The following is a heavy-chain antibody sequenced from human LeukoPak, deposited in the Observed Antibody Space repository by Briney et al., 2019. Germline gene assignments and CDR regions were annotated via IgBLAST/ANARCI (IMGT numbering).Heavy chain of an antibody. CDR3: ARDWGYYDYVWGSYRTGAGVDY. CDR1: GFTFSSYW. J-gene: IGHJ4*02. V-gene: IGHV3-7*01. Sequence: GGSLRLSCTPSGFTFSSYWMSWVRQAPGKGLEWVANIKQDGSEKYYVDSVKGRFTISRDNAKNSPYLQMNSVRAEDTAVYYCARDWGYYDYVWGSYRTGAGVDYWGQGTLVTVSS. D-gene: IGHD3-16*02. CDR2: IKQDGSEK.